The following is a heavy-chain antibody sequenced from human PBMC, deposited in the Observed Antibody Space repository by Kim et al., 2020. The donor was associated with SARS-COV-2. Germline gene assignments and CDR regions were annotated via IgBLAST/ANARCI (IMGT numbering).Heavy chain of an antibody. D-gene: IGHD3-3*01. CDR1: GGSFSGYY. CDR3: ARVGGYYVLLYYGMDV. J-gene: IGHJ6*02. Sequence: SETLSLTCAVYGGSFSGYYWSWIRQPPGKGLEWIGEINHSGSTNYNPSLKSRVTISVDTSKNQFSLKLSSVTAADTAVYYCARVGGYYVLLYYGMDVWGQGTTVTVSS. CDR2: INHSGST. V-gene: IGHV4-34*01.